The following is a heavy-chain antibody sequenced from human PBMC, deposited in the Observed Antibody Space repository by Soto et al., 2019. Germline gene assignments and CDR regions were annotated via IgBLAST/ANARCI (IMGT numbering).Heavy chain of an antibody. CDR2: IYYSGST. J-gene: IGHJ2*01. CDR3: ARDDEAGGWYFDL. V-gene: IGHV4-31*03. Sequence: SETLSLTCTVSGGSISSGGYYWSWIRQHPGKGLEWIGYIYYSGSTYYNPSLKSRVTISVDTSKNQFSLKLSSVTAADTAVYYCARDDEAGGWYFDLWGRGXLVTVYS. CDR1: GGSISSGGYY. D-gene: IGHD3-16*01.